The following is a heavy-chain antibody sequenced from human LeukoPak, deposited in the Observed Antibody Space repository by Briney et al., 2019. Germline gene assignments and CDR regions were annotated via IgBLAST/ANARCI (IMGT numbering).Heavy chain of an antibody. J-gene: IGHJ4*02. CDR1: GFTFSSYS. V-gene: IGHV3-21*01. CDR3: ARLSEYCGGDCYS. D-gene: IGHD2-21*02. CDR2: ISSSSSYI. Sequence: TRGSLRLSCAASGFTFSSYSMNWVRQAPGKGLEWVSSISSSSSYIYYADSVKGRFTISRDNAKNSLYLQMNSLRAEDTAGYYCARLSEYCGGDCYSWGQGTLVTVSS.